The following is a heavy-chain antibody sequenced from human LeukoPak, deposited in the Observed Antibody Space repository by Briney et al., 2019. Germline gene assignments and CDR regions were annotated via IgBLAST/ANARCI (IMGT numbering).Heavy chain of an antibody. D-gene: IGHD3-22*01. J-gene: IGHJ4*02. V-gene: IGHV4-59*08. CDR3: ARFDSSGVADY. CDR2: IYYSGST. Sequence: SETLSLTCTVSGGSISSYYWSWIRQPPGKGLEWIGYIYYSGSTNYNPSLKSRVTISVDTSKNQYSLKLSSVTAADTAVYYCARFDSSGVADYWGQGTLVTVSS. CDR1: GGSISSYY.